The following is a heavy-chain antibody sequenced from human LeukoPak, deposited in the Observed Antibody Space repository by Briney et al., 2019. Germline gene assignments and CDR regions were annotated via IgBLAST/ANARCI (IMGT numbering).Heavy chain of an antibody. V-gene: IGHV3-23*01. CDR2: ISGSGGST. D-gene: IGHD4-17*01. J-gene: IGHJ4*02. Sequence: PGGSLRLSCAVSGFTFSSFAMSWVRQAPGKGLEWVSLISGSGGSTYHADSVKGRFTISRDNSKNTLYLQMNSLRAEDTAIYYCAKERYGDFGNHFDYWGQGTLVTVSS. CDR3: AKERYGDFGNHFDY. CDR1: GFTFSSFA.